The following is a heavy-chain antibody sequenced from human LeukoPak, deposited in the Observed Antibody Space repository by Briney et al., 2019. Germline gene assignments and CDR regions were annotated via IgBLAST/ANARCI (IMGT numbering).Heavy chain of an antibody. CDR2: IYHSGST. D-gene: IGHD6-13*01. J-gene: IGHJ4*02. CDR3: ARVSSSWQEQYYFDY. CDR1: GGSISSGGYY. V-gene: IGHV4-30-2*01. Sequence: PSQTLSLTCTVSGGSISSGGYYWSWIRQPPGKGLEWIGYIYHSGSTYYNPSLKSRVTISVDRSKNQFSLKLSSVTAADTAVYYCARVSSSWQEQYYFDYWGQGTLVTVSS.